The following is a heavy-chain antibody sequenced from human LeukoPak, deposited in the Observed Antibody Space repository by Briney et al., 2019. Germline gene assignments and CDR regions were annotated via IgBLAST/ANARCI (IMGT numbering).Heavy chain of an antibody. J-gene: IGHJ6*03. CDR3: ARVLHTVRFYYYCYMDV. CDR1: GGSFSGYY. V-gene: IGHV4-34*01. Sequence: SETLSLTCAVYGGSFSGYYWSWIRQPPGQGLEWIGEINHSGSTNYNPTLKGRVTISVDTSKSQFSLKLSSVTAADTAVYYCARVLHTVRFYYYCYMDVWGTGTTVTVSS. D-gene: IGHD4-17*01. CDR2: INHSGST.